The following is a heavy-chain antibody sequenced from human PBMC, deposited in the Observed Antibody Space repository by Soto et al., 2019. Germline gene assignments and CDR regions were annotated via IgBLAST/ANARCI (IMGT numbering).Heavy chain of an antibody. Sequence: EVQLVESGGGLVQPGGSLRLSCAASGFTVSSNYMSWVRRAPGKGLEWVSVIYSGGSTYYADSVKGRFTISRHNSKNTLYLQMNSLRAEDTAVYYCARHYGDYRGNFDYWGQGTLVTVSS. CDR3: ARHYGDYRGNFDY. D-gene: IGHD4-17*01. CDR2: IYSGGST. J-gene: IGHJ4*02. V-gene: IGHV3-53*04. CDR1: GFTVSSNY.